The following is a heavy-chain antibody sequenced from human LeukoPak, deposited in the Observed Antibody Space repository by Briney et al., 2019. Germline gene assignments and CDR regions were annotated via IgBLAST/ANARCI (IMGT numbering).Heavy chain of an antibody. D-gene: IGHD3-3*01. CDR3: AREGDFRFLDWLADY. Sequence: GGSLRLSCAASGFTFSNYAMNWVRQAPGKGPEWVSGISGSGGSTYYADSVKGRFTISRDNSKNTLYLQMNSLKADDTAVYYCAREGDFRFLDWLADYWGQGTLVTVSS. V-gene: IGHV3-23*01. CDR2: ISGSGGST. J-gene: IGHJ4*02. CDR1: GFTFSNYA.